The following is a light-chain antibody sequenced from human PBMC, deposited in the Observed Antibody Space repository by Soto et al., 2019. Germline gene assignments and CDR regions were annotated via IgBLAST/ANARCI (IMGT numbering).Light chain of an antibody. CDR3: QQYTNWPYT. Sequence: ELVMTQSPATLSVSPGERASLSCRASQSVGSNLAWYQQTAGQAPRLLIYGASTRATGIPARFSGSGSGTEFTLNISGLQSEDFAVYSCQQYTNWPYTFGQGTKLEIK. J-gene: IGKJ2*01. CDR2: GAS. CDR1: QSVGSN. V-gene: IGKV3-15*01.